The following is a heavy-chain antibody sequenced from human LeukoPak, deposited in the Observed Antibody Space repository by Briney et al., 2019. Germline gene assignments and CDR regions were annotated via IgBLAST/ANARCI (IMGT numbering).Heavy chain of an antibody. CDR2: ISHSGST. CDR3: ARGGFYCGGDCYVDY. V-gene: IGHV4-34*01. CDR1: GGSFSPYY. Sequence: SETLSLTCAVYGGSFSPYYWSWIRQPPGKGLEWIGEISHSGSTNYNPSLKSRVTISVDTSKNQFSLRLSSVTAADTAVYYCARGGFYCGGDCYVDYWGQGTLVTVSS. J-gene: IGHJ4*02. D-gene: IGHD2-21*02.